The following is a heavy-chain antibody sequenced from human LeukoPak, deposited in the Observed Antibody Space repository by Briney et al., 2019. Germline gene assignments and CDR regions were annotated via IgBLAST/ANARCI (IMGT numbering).Heavy chain of an antibody. CDR1: GFTFSSYG. V-gene: IGHV3-33*01. D-gene: IGHD1-26*01. CDR3: ARDRGSGSYYVGGVWFDP. CDR2: IWYDGSNK. Sequence: GGSLRLSCAASGFTFSSYGMHWVRQAPGNGLEWVAVIWYDGSNKYYADSVKGRFTISRDNSKNTLYLQMNSLRAEDTAVYYCARDRGSGSYYVGGVWFDPWGQGTLVTVSS. J-gene: IGHJ5*02.